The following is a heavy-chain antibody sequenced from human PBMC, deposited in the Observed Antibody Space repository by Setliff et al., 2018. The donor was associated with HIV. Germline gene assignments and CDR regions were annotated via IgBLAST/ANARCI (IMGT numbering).Heavy chain of an antibody. CDR1: GGTFNRHA. CDR3: ARDLAESAFIMIRGAGWFDP. V-gene: IGHV1-69*05. Sequence: GASVKVSCKASGGTFNRHAISWLRQAPGQGLEWMGGTNPILGSANYAQKFQGRVTITTDESTSTAYKELSSLRSDDTAVYFCARDLAESAFIMIRGAGWFDPWGQGTLVTVSS. CDR2: TNPILGSA. D-gene: IGHD3-10*01. J-gene: IGHJ5*02.